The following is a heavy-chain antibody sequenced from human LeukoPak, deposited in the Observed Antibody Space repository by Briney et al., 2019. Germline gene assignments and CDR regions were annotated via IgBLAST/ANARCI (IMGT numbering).Heavy chain of an antibody. J-gene: IGHJ3*02. V-gene: IGHV3-30-3*01. D-gene: IGHD3-9*01. Sequence: GGSLRLSCAASGFTFSSYAMHWVRQAPGKGLEWVAVISYDGSNKYYADSVKGRFTISRDNSKNTLYLQMNSLRAEDTAVYYCARRGSSFDWLLLSAFDIWGQGTMVTVPS. CDR1: GFTFSSYA. CDR2: ISYDGSNK. CDR3: ARRGSSFDWLLLSAFDI.